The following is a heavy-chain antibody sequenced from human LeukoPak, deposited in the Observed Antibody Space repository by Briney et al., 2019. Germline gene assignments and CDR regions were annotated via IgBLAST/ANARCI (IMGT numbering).Heavy chain of an antibody. Sequence: GGSLRLSCAASGFTFSDYYMSWIRQAPGKGLEWVSYISSSGSTIYYADSVKGRFTISRDNSKNTLYLQMNSLRAEDTAVYYCAKDQTVLLWFGELLSAFDIWGQGTMVTVSS. CDR2: ISSSGSTI. V-gene: IGHV3-11*01. CDR1: GFTFSDYY. J-gene: IGHJ3*02. CDR3: AKDQTVLLWFGELLSAFDI. D-gene: IGHD3-10*01.